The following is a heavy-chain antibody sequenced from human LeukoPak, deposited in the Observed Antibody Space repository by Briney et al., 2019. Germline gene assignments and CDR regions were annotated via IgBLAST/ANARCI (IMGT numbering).Heavy chain of an antibody. D-gene: IGHD6-13*01. CDR2: ISYDGSNK. Sequence: VAVISYDGSNKYYADSVKGRFTISRDNSKNTLYLQMNSLRAEDTAVYYCARDQGQQLAIDYWGQGTLVTVSS. J-gene: IGHJ4*02. V-gene: IGHV3-30*01. CDR3: ARDQGQQLAIDY.